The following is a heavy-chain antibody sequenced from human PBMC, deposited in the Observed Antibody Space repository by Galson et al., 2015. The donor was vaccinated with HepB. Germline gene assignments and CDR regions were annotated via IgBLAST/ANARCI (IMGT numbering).Heavy chain of an antibody. CDR3: VRVVRYSSAWVIDY. CDR1: GFSSSDHY. V-gene: IGHV3-72*01. Sequence: SLRLSCAASGFSSSDHYMDWVRQAPGKGLEWVGRSRDKANSYTTEYAASVKGRFTISGDDSKNSLYLQMNSLKIEDTAVYYCVRVVRYSSAWVIDYWGQGTLVTVSS. D-gene: IGHD6-19*01. J-gene: IGHJ4*02. CDR2: SRDKANSYTT.